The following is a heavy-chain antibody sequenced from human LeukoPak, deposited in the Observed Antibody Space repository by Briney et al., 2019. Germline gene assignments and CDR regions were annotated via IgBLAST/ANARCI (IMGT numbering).Heavy chain of an antibody. J-gene: IGHJ4*02. Sequence: PGGSLRLSCAASGFTFSNAWMSWVRQAPGKGLEWVGRIQSKTDGGTTDYAAPVKGRFTISRDDSKNTLYLQMNSLKTEDTAVYYCTTYSYGYFDYWGQGTLVTVSS. CDR1: GFTFSNAW. V-gene: IGHV3-15*01. D-gene: IGHD5-18*01. CDR3: TTYSYGYFDY. CDR2: IQSKTDGGTT.